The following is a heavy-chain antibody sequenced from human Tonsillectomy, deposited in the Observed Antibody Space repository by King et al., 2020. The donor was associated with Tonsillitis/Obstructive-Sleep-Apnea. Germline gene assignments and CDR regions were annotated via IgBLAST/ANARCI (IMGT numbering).Heavy chain of an antibody. CDR1: GGSFSGYY. V-gene: IGHV4-34*01. D-gene: IGHD2-2*01. CDR2: INHSGST. CDR3: ARGRGPPRDVVVPAAHFYYYYYMDV. Sequence: VQLQQWGAGLLKPSETLSLTCAVYGGSFSGYYWSWIRQPPGKGLEWIGEINHSGSTNYNPSLKSRVTMSVDTSKNQFSLKLSSVTAADTAVYYCARGRGPPRDVVVPAAHFYYYYYMDVWGKGTTVTVSS. J-gene: IGHJ6*03.